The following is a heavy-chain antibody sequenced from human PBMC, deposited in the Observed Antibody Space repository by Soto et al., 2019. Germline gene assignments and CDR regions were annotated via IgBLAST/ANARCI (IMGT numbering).Heavy chain of an antibody. V-gene: IGHV4-34*01. CDR1: GGSFSGYY. D-gene: IGHD5-18*01. CDR3: ARRYGSCFDY. Sequence: SETLSLTCAVYGGSFSGYYWTWIRQPPGTGLEWIGEINHSGSTNYNPSLKSRVTISVDTSKNQFSLKLTFVTAADTAVYYCARRYGSCFDYWGQGTLVTVSS. J-gene: IGHJ4*02. CDR2: INHSGST.